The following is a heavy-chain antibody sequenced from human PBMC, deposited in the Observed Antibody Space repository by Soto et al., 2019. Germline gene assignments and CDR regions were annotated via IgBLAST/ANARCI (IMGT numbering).Heavy chain of an antibody. CDR1: GFPFTTYG. Sequence: QVQLVESGGGVVQPGTSLRLSCAASGFPFTTYGMHWVREAPTKGLDWVAVISYDGSNKYYADSVRGRFTISRDNSKNTLYLQMKSLRPEDTALYYCVGGQYYFDYRGQGTLVTVSS. CDR3: VGGQYYFDY. CDR2: ISYDGSNK. J-gene: IGHJ4*02. D-gene: IGHD3-10*01. V-gene: IGHV3-30*03.